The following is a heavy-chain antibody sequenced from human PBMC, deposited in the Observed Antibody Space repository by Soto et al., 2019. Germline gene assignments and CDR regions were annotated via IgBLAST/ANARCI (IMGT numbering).Heavy chain of an antibody. D-gene: IGHD2-15*01. J-gene: IGHJ6*02. CDR2: IRSKAYGGTP. CDR1: GVRFGVYS. V-gene: IGHV3-49*01. Sequence: GSRRLSCTPSGVRFGVYSMNWVRQAPGKGLEWVGFIRSKAYGGTPEYSASVKGRFTISRDGSKSIAYLQMNSLRTEDTAVYYCARSLLNGMDVWGQGTTVTVSS. CDR3: ARSLLNGMDV.